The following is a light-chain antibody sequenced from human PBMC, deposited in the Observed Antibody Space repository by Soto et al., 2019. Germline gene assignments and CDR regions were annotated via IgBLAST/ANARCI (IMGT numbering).Light chain of an antibody. CDR1: QSDSSNY. V-gene: IGKV3-20*01. CDR2: GAS. Sequence: EIVLTQSPGTLSLSPGERATLSCRASQSDSSNYLSWYQQRPGQAPRLLIYGASNRATDIPDRFSGSGSGTEFTLTISRVEPEDFAVYYCQQYGTSPRTFGQGTNVEIK. CDR3: QQYGTSPRT. J-gene: IGKJ1*01.